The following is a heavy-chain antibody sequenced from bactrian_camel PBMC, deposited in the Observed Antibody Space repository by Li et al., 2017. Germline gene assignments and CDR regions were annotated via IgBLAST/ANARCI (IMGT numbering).Heavy chain of an antibody. CDR2: ISSDGTT. CDR1: GYTDSRGCL. Sequence: QVQLVESGGDSVQAGGSLRLSCAASGYTDSRGCLMGWYRQGPGNEGDLVSSISSDGTTYYRASVKGRFTISQDNAKTTMYLQMNSLKPEDTAMYYCAAVCSSRGGPWYQPIKYNYWGQGTQVTVS. V-gene: IGHV3S55*01. CDR3: AAVCSSRGGPWYQPIKYNY. D-gene: IGHD2*01. J-gene: IGHJ4*01.